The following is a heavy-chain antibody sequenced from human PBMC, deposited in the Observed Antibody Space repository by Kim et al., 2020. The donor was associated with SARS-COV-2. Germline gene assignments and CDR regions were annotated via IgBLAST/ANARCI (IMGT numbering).Heavy chain of an antibody. D-gene: IGHD3-3*01. CDR2: ISNNGDYT. J-gene: IGHJ6*01. V-gene: IGHV3-64D*06. Sequence: GGSLRLSCSASGFTFSTYAMYWVRQAPGKGLEYVSAISNNGDYTYYADSVEGRFTISRDNSKNTLYLQISSLRPEDAGVFYCLKHPWAHYDLWGDMDVWG. CDR3: LKHPWAHYDLWGDMDV. CDR1: GFTFSTYA.